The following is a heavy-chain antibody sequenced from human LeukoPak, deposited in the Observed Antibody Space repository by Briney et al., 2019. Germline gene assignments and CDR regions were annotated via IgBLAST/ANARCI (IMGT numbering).Heavy chain of an antibody. CDR1: GYTFTSYA. D-gene: IGHD3-16*01. CDR2: INTNTGNP. J-gene: IGHJ4*02. CDR3: ARLRTTSGNADSDY. Sequence: GASVKVSCKASGYTFTSYAMNWVRQAPGQGLEWTGWINTNTGNPTYAQGFTGRFVFSLDTSVSTAYLQISSLKAEDTAVYYCARLRTTSGNADSDYWGQGTLVTVSS. V-gene: IGHV7-4-1*02.